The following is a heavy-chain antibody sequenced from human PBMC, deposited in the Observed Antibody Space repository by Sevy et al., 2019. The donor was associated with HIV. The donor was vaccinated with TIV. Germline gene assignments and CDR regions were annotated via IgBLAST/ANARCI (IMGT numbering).Heavy chain of an antibody. CDR3: ARLPQWLGPGFDS. CDR2: IYNSGST. J-gene: IGHJ4*02. D-gene: IGHD6-19*01. CDR1: GASMRSSHY. Sequence: SETLSLTCTVSGASMRSSHYWGWIRQPPGKGLDGVGSIYNSGSTYYNPSLKTRLTISIDTSKNQFSLNLISVTAADTAVYYCARLPQWLGPGFDSWGPGILVTVSS. V-gene: IGHV4-39*01.